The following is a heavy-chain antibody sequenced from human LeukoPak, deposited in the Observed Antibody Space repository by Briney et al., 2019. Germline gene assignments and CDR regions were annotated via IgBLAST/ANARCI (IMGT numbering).Heavy chain of an antibody. CDR2: INTNTGNP. CDR1: GYIFTSYA. D-gene: IGHD2-2*02. Sequence: ASVKVSCKASGYIFTSYAMNWVRQAPGQGLEWMGWINTNTGNPTYAQGFTGRFVFSLDTSVSTAYLQISSLKAEDTAVYYCARDDTPFGRTPDGMDVWGKGTTVTVSS. V-gene: IGHV7-4-1*02. J-gene: IGHJ6*04. CDR3: ARDDTPFGRTPDGMDV.